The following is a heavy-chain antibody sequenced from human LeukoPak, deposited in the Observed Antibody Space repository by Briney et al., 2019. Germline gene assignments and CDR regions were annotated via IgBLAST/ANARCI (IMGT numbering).Heavy chain of an antibody. D-gene: IGHD3-22*01. CDR3: ARDSPSNSMIVVD. J-gene: IGHJ4*02. CDR2: ISAYNGNT. Sequence: ASVKVSCKASGYTFTSYGISWVRQAPGQGLGWMGWISAYNGNTNYAQKLQGRVTMTTDTSTSTVYMELRSLRSDDTAVYYCARDSPSNSMIVVDWGQGTLVTVSS. CDR1: GYTFTSYG. V-gene: IGHV1-18*01.